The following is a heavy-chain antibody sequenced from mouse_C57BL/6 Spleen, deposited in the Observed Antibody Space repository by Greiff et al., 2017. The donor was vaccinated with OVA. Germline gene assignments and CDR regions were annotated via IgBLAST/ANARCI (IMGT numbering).Heavy chain of an antibody. CDR1: GYSITSGYY. Sequence: DVQLQESGPGLVKPSQSLSLTCSVTGYSITSGYYCNWIRQFPGNKLEWMGYISYDGSNNYNPSLKNRISITRDTSQNQFFLKLNTMTTEDTATYYCARGTDDYDGAWFAYWGQGTLVTVSA. J-gene: IGHJ3*01. V-gene: IGHV3-6*01. CDR3: ARGTDDYDGAWFAY. CDR2: ISYDGSN. D-gene: IGHD2-4*01.